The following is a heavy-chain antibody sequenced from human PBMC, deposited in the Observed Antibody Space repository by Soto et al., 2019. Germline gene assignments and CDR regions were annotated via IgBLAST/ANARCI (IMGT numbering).Heavy chain of an antibody. CDR3: TTGDIVVVPAAILGEYYYGMDV. CDR2: IKSKTDGGTT. CDR1: GFTFSNAW. Sequence: EVQLVESGGGLVKPGGSLRLSCAASGFTFSNAWMSWVRQAPGKGLEWVGRIKSKTDGGTTDYAAPVKGRFTISRDDSKNTLYLQMNSLKTEDTAVYYCTTGDIVVVPAAILGEYYYGMDVWGQGTTVTVSS. D-gene: IGHD2-2*02. V-gene: IGHV3-15*01. J-gene: IGHJ6*02.